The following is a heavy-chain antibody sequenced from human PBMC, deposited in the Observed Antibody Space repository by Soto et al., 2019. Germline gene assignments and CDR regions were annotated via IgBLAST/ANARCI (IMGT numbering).Heavy chain of an antibody. Sequence: GSLRLSWVACGCNFSDPWMTLVLQAAGKGLEWVGRIKSKTDGGTADYAAPVKGRATISRDDSKNTVYLQMNSLKTEDTAVYYCTTGIYYDILTGYHNVAYWGQGALVTVSS. D-gene: IGHD3-9*01. V-gene: IGHV3-15*01. J-gene: IGHJ4*02. CDR3: TTGIYYDILTGYHNVAY. CDR1: GCNFSDPW. CDR2: IKSKTDGGTA.